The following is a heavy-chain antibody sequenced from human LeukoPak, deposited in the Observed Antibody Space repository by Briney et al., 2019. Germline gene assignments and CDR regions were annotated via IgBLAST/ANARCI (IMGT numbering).Heavy chain of an antibody. Sequence: GSLRLSCAASGFTVSNNYMSWVRQAPGKGLEWVSLIYGGGTTYYADSVKGRFTISSDSSKNTLYLQMNSLRAEDTAVYYCARAPNYGDYGGQWGRGTLATVSS. CDR2: IYGGGTT. V-gene: IGHV3-53*01. J-gene: IGHJ4*02. D-gene: IGHD4-17*01. CDR3: ARAPNYGDYGGQ. CDR1: GFTVSNNY.